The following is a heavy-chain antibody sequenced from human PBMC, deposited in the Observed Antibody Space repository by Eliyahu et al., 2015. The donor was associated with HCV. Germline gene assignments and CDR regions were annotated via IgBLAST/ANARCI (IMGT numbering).Heavy chain of an antibody. CDR3: TTRDGSGKAPHYYYYFMDV. D-gene: IGHD3-10*01. CDR1: GFTFSNAW. J-gene: IGHJ6*03. V-gene: IGHV3-15*01. Sequence: EVQLVESGGGLVKPGGSLRLSCAASGFTFSNAWMNWVRQAPGKGLEWVGRIKSKTDGGTTDYAAPVKGRFTISRDDSKNTLYLQINSLKTEDTAVYYCTTRDGSGKAPHYYYYFMDVWGKGTTVTVSS. CDR2: IKSKTDGGTT.